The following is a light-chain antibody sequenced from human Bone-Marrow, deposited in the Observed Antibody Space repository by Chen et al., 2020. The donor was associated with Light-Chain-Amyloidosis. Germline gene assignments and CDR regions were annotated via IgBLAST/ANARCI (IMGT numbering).Light chain of an antibody. CDR2: KAS. CDR3: QHYHTYPWT. J-gene: IGKJ1*01. V-gene: IGKV1-5*03. Sequence: DIQMTQSPSTLSASVGDTVTITCRASQTIHTYLAWYQHIPGKAPKLLIYKASNLQSGVPPRFSGSGSGTEFTLPISSLQPDDFATFFCQHYHTYPWTFGQGTKVEIK. CDR1: QTIHTY.